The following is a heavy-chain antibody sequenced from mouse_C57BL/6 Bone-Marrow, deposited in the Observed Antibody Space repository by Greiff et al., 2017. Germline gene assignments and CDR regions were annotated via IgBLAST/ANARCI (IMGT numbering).Heavy chain of an antibody. CDR3: TTGYDYGYYAMDY. V-gene: IGHV14-1*01. CDR2: IYPEDGDT. Sequence: VQLQQSGAELVRPGASVKLSCTASGFNIKDYYMHWVKQRPGQGLEWIGMIYPEDGDTKYAQKFQGRATMTADTSSNPAYMQLSSLTSEDTAVDYCTTGYDYGYYAMDYWGQGTSVTVSS. J-gene: IGHJ4*01. CDR1: GFNIKDYY. D-gene: IGHD2-4*01.